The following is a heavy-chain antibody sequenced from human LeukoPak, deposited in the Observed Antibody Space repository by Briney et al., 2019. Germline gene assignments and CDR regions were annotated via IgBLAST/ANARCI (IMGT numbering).Heavy chain of an antibody. J-gene: IGHJ2*01. Sequence: SETLSLTCAVYGGSFSGYYWSWIRQPPGKGLEWIGEINHSGSTKYNPSLKSRVTISVDTSKNQFSLKLSSVTAADTAVYYCARQNYYDSSGPRRWYFDLWGRGTLVTVSS. CDR1: GGSFSGYY. V-gene: IGHV4-34*01. CDR3: ARQNYYDSSGPRRWYFDL. CDR2: INHSGST. D-gene: IGHD3-22*01.